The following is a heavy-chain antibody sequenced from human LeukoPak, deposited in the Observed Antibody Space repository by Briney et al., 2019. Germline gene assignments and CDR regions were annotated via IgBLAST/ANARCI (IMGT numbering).Heavy chain of an antibody. V-gene: IGHV3-23*01. Sequence: PGGSLRLSCVASGFTFSTYAMSWVRQAPGKGLEWVSAITGSGGETWNADSVRGRFTISRDNSRHTVYLQMNNLRPEDTALYYCARDRQFTDDVLDVWGQGTMVTVSS. J-gene: IGHJ3*01. CDR3: ARDRQFTDDVLDV. CDR2: ITGSGGET. CDR1: GFTFSTYA. D-gene: IGHD5-24*01.